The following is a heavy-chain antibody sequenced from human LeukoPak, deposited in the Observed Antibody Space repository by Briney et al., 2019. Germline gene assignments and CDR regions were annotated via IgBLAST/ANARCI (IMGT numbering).Heavy chain of an antibody. CDR2: IRSYRTYI. D-gene: IGHD4-17*01. V-gene: IGHV3-21*01. CDR1: GFTFSDYS. CDR3: ARGDYGDYQFDY. J-gene: IGHJ4*02. Sequence: GGSLTLSCPASGFTFSDYSMNWVRQAPGTGLEWVSSIRSYRTYIYYADSVKGRFTISRDNAKKSLYLQMNGLGAEDTAVYFCARGDYGDYQFDYWGQGTLVTVSS.